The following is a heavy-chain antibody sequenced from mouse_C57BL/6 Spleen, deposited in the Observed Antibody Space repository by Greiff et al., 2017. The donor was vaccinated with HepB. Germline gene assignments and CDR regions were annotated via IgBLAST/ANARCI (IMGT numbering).Heavy chain of an antibody. J-gene: IGHJ3*01. V-gene: IGHV1-4*01. CDR3: ARSIYYEYERAY. Sequence: VKLMESGAELARPGASVKMSCKASGYTFTSYTMHWVKQRPGQGLEWIGYINPSSGYTKYNQKFKDKATLTADKSSSTAYMQLSSLTSEDSAVYYCARSIYYEYERAYWGQGTLVTVSA. D-gene: IGHD2-4*01. CDR1: GYTFTSYT. CDR2: INPSSGYT.